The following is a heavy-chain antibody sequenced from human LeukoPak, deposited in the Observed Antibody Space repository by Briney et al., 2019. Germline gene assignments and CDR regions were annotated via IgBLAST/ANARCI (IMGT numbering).Heavy chain of an antibody. CDR1: GFTFSSYE. CDR2: INHSGST. D-gene: IGHD1-26*01. J-gene: IGHJ3*02. Sequence: LRLSCAASGFTFSSYEMNWVRQPPGKGLEWIGEINHSGSTNYNPSLKSRVTISVDTSKNQFSLKLSSVTAADTAVYYCARWSTRRDAFDIWGQGTMVTVSS. CDR3: ARWSTRRDAFDI. V-gene: IGHV4-34*01.